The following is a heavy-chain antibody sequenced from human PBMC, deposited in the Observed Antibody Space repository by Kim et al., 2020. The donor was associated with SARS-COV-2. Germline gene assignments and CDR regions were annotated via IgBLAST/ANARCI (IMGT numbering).Heavy chain of an antibody. CDR2: ITNSGDNT. CDR3: AKMQGGQYCNWHHDY. CDR1: GFTFSGYA. Sequence: GGSLRLSCAASGFTFSGYAMSWVRQAPGKGLEWVSTITNSGDNTYYAGSVKGRFTISRDNSKNTMYLQMNSLRVDDTAVYYCAKMQGGQYCNWHHDYWGQGALVTVSS. V-gene: IGHV3-23*01. J-gene: IGHJ4*02. D-gene: IGHD4-4*01.